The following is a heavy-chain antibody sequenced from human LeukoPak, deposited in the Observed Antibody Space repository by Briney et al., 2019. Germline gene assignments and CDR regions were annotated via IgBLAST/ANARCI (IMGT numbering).Heavy chain of an antibody. CDR2: IYYSGST. D-gene: IGHD6-13*01. Sequence: SDTLSLTCAVSGYSISSSNWWGWIRQPPGKGLEWIGYIYYSGSTYYNPSLKSRVTMSVGTSKNQFSLKLSSVTAVDTAVYYCATLGPSAASNYWGQGTLVTVSS. CDR3: ATLGPSAASNY. J-gene: IGHJ4*02. CDR1: GYSISSSNW. V-gene: IGHV4-28*01.